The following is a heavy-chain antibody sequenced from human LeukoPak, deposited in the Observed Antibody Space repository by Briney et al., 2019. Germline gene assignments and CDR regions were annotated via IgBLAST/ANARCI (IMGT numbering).Heavy chain of an antibody. CDR2: IKPDGSEK. D-gene: IGHD6-13*01. Sequence: GGSLRLSCAASGFTLCSFWLSWVRPAPAEGREWVANIKPDGSEKYYVDSVGGRFTISRDNAKNSLYLQMNSLRAEDTAVYYCRYSSRGGFDYWGQGTLVTVSS. V-gene: IGHV3-7*01. CDR3: RYSSRGGFDY. CDR1: GFTLCSFW. J-gene: IGHJ4*02.